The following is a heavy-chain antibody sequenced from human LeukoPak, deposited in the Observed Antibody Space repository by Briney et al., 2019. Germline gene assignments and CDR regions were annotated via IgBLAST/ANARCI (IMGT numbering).Heavy chain of an antibody. CDR3: ARDYCRSPTCLDY. CDR1: GFTFSNYG. CDR2: IQYDGSKT. J-gene: IGHJ4*02. Sequence: GGSLRLSCAPSGFTFSNYGMHWVRQAPGKGLEWVAGIQYDGSKTYYGDSVEGRFTISRDNSKNTLYLQTNSLRVEDTAVYYCARDYCRSPTCLDYWGQGTLVTASS. D-gene: IGHD2-2*01. V-gene: IGHV3-33*01.